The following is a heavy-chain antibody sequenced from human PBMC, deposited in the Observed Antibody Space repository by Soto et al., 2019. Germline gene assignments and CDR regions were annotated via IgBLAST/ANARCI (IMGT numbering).Heavy chain of an antibody. Sequence: QVLLQESGPGQVRPSQTLSLSCSVSGGSISRGAYFWTWIRQFPGKGLEWIAYISYTGATYYNPSLKSRVTILADTSKNQFSLKLNSVTSADTAVYYCARGGPVSVSPAWQLLGYFDYWGQGTLVTVSS. CDR1: GGSISRGAYF. CDR3: ARGGPVSVSPAWQLLGYFDY. J-gene: IGHJ4*02. V-gene: IGHV4-31*03. D-gene: IGHD2-15*01. CDR2: ISYTGAT.